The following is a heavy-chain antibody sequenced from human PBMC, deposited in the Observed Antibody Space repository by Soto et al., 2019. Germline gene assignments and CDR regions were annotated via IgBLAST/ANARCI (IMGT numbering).Heavy chain of an antibody. CDR2: IYSGGSR. D-gene: IGHD6-19*01. CDR3: VRGPTDSPLWVLQWPYGDY. Sequence: GGSLRLSCAASGIIVTNHYLRWVRQAPGRGLEWVSVIYSGGSRYYADSVKGRFTLSRDDTKNTLSLQMNSLRIEDPAVYYCVRGPTDSPLWVLQWPYGDYWGQGTLVTVSS. CDR1: GIIVTNHY. V-gene: IGHV3-53*01. J-gene: IGHJ4*02.